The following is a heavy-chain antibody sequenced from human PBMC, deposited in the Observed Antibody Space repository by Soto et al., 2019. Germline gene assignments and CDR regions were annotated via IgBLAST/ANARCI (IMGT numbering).Heavy chain of an antibody. D-gene: IGHD2-2*01. CDR2: INPNSGGT. CDR3: ARDRRVRYCSSTSCYGDYGMDV. Sequence: ASVKVSCKASGYTFTGYYMHWVRQAPGQGLEWMGWINPNSGGTNYAQKFQGWVSMTRGTSISTAYMELSRLRADDPAVYYCARDRRVRYCSSTSCYGDYGMDVWGQGTTVTVSS. J-gene: IGHJ6*02. V-gene: IGHV1-2*04. CDR1: GYTFTGYY.